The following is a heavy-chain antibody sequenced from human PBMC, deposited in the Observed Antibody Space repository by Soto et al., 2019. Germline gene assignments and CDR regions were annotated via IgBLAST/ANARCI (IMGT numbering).Heavy chain of an antibody. V-gene: IGHV4-30-4*01. Sequence: QVQLQESGPGLVKPSQTLSLTCTVSGGSISSGDYYWSWIRQPPGKGLEWIGYIYESGTTSYSPPLQSRVTISVDTSKNQFSLTLSSVTAADTAVYYCASSERIQLWLHGMDVWGQGTMVTVSS. CDR1: GGSISSGDYY. D-gene: IGHD5-18*01. CDR3: ASSERIQLWLHGMDV. CDR2: IYESGTT. J-gene: IGHJ6*02.